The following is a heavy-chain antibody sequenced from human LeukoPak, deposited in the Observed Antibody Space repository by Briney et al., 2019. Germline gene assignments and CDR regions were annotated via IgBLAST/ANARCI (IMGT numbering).Heavy chain of an antibody. CDR2: INHSGST. CDR3: GRGQGDTARVVDY. V-gene: IGHV4-34*01. J-gene: IGHJ4*02. D-gene: IGHD5-18*01. CDR1: CGSFSGYY. Sequence: SEPLSLTCAVYCGSFSGYYWSWLRQPPGEGREWIGEINHSGSTNYNPPLKSRVTISVDTSKNQFSLKLRSVTAADAAVYYCGRGQGDTARVVDYWGQGTLVAVSS.